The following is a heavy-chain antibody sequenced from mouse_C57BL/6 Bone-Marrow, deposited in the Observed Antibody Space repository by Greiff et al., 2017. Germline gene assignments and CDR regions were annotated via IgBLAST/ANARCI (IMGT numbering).Heavy chain of an antibody. CDR2: INPSSGYT. D-gene: IGHD2-2*01. V-gene: IGHV1-7*01. Sequence: QVQLQQSGAELAKPGASVKLSCKASGYTFTSYWMHWVKQRPGQGLEWIGYINPSSGYTKYNQKFKGKATLTADKSSSTAYMQLSSLTCEDSAVXYCARSSGYYWYFDVWGTGTTVTVSS. CDR1: GYTFTSYW. J-gene: IGHJ1*03. CDR3: ARSSGYYWYFDV.